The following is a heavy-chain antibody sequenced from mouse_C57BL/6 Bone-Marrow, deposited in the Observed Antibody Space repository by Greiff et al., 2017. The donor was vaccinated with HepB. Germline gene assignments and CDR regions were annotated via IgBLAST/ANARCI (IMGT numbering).Heavy chain of an antibody. V-gene: IGHV5-9-1*02. CDR1: GFTFSSYA. CDR2: ISSGGDYI. J-gene: IGHJ1*03. CDR3: TRIYYYGSSHWYFDV. Sequence: EVQLVESGEGLVKPGGSLKLSCAASGFTFSSYAMSWVRQTPEKRLEWVAYISSGGDYIYYADTVKGRFTISRDNARNTLYLQMSSLKSEDTAMYYCTRIYYYGSSHWYFDVWGTGTTVTVSS. D-gene: IGHD1-1*01.